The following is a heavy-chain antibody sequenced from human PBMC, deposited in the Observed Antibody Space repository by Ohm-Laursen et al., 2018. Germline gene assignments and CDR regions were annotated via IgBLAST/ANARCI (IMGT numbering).Heavy chain of an antibody. Sequence: TLSLTCTVSGGSLRNYYWSWIRQPPGKGLEWIGYIYYNGNPRYTPSLESRVTISVDPSKNQFSLKLNSVTAADTALYYCVLYSSFSVSWGQGTLVTVSS. V-gene: IGHV4-59*08. CDR1: GGSLRNYY. CDR2: IYYNGNP. CDR3: VLYSSFSVS. J-gene: IGHJ5*02. D-gene: IGHD6-6*01.